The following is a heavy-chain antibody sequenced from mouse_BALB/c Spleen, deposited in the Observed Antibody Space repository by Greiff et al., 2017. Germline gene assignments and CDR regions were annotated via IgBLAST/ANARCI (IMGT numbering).Heavy chain of an antibody. D-gene: IGHD2-14*01. J-gene: IGHJ2*01. CDR1: GYTFTDYE. V-gene: IGHV1-15*01. CDR2: IDPETGGT. CDR3: TRSRYASAYFDY. Sequence: QVHVKQSGAELVRPGASVTLSCKASGYTFTDYEMHWVKQTPVHGLEWIGAIDPETGGTAYNQKFKGKATLTADKSSSTAYMELRSLTSEDSAVYYCTRSRYASAYFDYWGQGTTLTVSS.